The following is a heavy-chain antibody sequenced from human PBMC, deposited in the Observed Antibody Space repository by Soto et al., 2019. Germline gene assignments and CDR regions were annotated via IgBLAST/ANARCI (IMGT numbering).Heavy chain of an antibody. D-gene: IGHD3-9*01. V-gene: IGHV3-30*18. Sequence: PGGSLRLSCAASGFTFSSYGMHWVRQAPGKGLEWAAIISYDGSNKFYADSVEGRFTISRDNSKNTLYLQMNSLRAEDTAVYYCAKEGYDILTGYYTTYFDYWGQGTLVTVSS. J-gene: IGHJ4*02. CDR3: AKEGYDILTGYYTTYFDY. CDR1: GFTFSSYG. CDR2: ISYDGSNK.